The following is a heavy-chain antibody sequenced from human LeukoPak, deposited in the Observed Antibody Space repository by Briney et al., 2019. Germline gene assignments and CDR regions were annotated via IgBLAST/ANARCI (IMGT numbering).Heavy chain of an antibody. V-gene: IGHV4-39*07. J-gene: IGHJ4*02. CDR2: IFYSGST. Sequence: SETLSLTCTASGGTINSLSYYWGWIRQPPGRGLEWIGTIFYSGSTYYNPSLKSRVTMSVDTSKNQFSLKLSSVTAADTAVYYCTRGAGWLIDYWGQGILVTVSS. CDR1: GGTINSLSYY. D-gene: IGHD3-16*01. CDR3: TRGAGWLIDY.